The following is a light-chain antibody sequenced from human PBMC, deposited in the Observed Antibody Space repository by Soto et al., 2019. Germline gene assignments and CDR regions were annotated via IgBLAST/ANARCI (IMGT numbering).Light chain of an antibody. CDR1: QPISSS. J-gene: IGKJ2*01. V-gene: IGKV1-39*01. Sequence: DIQMTRSPASLSASVGDRVAITCRASQPISSSLNWYQQKPGQAPTLLIYAASNLQSGVPSRFSGSGSGTDFTLTISSLELEDFATYYCQQTRRAPRTFGPGTKLEIK. CDR3: QQTRRAPRT. CDR2: AAS.